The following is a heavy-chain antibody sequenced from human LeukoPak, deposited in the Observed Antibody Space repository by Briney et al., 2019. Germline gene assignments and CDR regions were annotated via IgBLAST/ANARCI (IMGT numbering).Heavy chain of an antibody. J-gene: IGHJ3*02. Sequence: ASVKVSCKASGYTFTSYGISWVQQAPGQGLEWMGWISAYSGNTNYAQKLQGRVTMTTDTSTSTAYMELRSLRSDDTAVYYCVGDSSGYYIWGQGTTVTVSS. CDR1: GYTFTSYG. V-gene: IGHV1-18*01. CDR3: VGDSSGYYI. CDR2: ISAYSGNT. D-gene: IGHD3-22*01.